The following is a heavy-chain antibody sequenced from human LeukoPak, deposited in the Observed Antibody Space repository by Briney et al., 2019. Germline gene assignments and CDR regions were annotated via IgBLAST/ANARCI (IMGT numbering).Heavy chain of an antibody. V-gene: IGHV4-4*07. CDR3: ARVTGYLIEDYFDY. CDR1: GGSISSYY. Sequence: ASETLSLTCTVSGGSISSYYWSWIRQPAGKGLELIGRIYTSGSTNYNPSLKSRVTMSVDTSKNQFPLKLRSVTAADTAVYYCARVTGYLIEDYFDYWGQGTPVTVSS. D-gene: IGHD3-22*01. J-gene: IGHJ4*02. CDR2: IYTSGST.